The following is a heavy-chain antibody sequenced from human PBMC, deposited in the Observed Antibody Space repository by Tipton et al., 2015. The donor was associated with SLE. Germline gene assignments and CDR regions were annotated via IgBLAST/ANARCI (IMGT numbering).Heavy chain of an antibody. V-gene: IGHV4-59*12. J-gene: IGHJ6*03. CDR1: GGSMNSYH. CDR2: VSYSGST. CDR3: ARGLTYSSSSYYYYYYMDV. D-gene: IGHD6-6*01. Sequence: TLSLTCTVSGGSMNSYHWSWIRQPPGKGLEWIGYVSYSGSTNYNPSLKSRVTISVDTSKNQFSLKLSSVTAADTAVYYCARGLTYSSSSYYYYYYMDVWGKGTTVTVSS.